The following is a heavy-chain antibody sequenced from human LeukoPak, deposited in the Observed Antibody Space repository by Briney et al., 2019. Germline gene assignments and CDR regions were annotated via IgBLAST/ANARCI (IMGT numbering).Heavy chain of an antibody. CDR2: IRHDGNIK. CDR1: GFTFSPYH. J-gene: IGHJ4*02. V-gene: IGHV3-30*02. CDR3: ARGDCSGDCYHPLYY. D-gene: IGHD2-21*02. Sequence: GGPLRLPCAASGFTFSPYHMLGPPRAPGRGLDGVAFIRHDGNIKYYADSVKGRFTISRDNSNNTLYLQMNSLRTEDTAVYYCARGDCSGDCYHPLYYWGQGSLVTVSS.